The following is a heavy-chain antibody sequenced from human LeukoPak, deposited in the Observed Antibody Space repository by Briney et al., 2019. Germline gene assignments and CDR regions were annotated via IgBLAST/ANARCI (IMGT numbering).Heavy chain of an antibody. V-gene: IGHV3-23*01. CDR3: ARLISTSSSRFSDY. CDR1: GFTFSSYA. Sequence: GGSLRLSCAASGFTFSSYAMSWVRQAPGRGLEWVSAISISGENTYYADSVKGRFTISRDTSRNTLYLQMHSLRAEDTAIYYCARLISTSSSRFSDYWGQGTLVTVSS. CDR2: ISISGENT. D-gene: IGHD6-6*01. J-gene: IGHJ4*02.